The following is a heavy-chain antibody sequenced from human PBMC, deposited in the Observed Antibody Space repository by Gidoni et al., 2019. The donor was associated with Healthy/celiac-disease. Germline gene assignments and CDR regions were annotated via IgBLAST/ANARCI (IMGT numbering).Heavy chain of an antibody. CDR1: GGSMSSSSHY. CDR2: IYYSGST. J-gene: IGHJ4*02. D-gene: IGHD5-12*01. V-gene: IGHV4-39*07. Sequence: QLQLQESGPGLVKPSETLSLTCTVSGGSMSSSSHYWGWIRQPPGKGLEWIGSIYYSGSTYYNSSLKSRVTISVDTSKKQFSLKLRSVTAADTAVYYCARGKWSGYDLDYWGLGTLVTVSS. CDR3: ARGKWSGYDLDY.